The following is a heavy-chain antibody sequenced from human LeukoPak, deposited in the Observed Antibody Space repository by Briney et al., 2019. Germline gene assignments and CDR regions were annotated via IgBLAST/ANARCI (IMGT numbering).Heavy chain of an antibody. V-gene: IGHV4-4*02. Sequence: PSETLSHTCAVSGGSISSINWWSWVRQPPGKGLEWIGEFYHGGNINYNPSLESRVTISVDTSKNQFSLKVSSATAADTAVYYCARQDTLTHYYVMDVWGQGTTVTVSS. J-gene: IGHJ6*02. D-gene: IGHD4-17*01. CDR1: GGSISSINW. CDR3: ARQDTLTHYYVMDV. CDR2: FYHGGNI.